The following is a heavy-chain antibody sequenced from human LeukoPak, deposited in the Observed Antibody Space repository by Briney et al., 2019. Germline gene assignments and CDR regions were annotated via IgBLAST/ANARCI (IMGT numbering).Heavy chain of an antibody. D-gene: IGHD3-22*01. V-gene: IGHV1-2*02. CDR3: ARDYDSSGYRPGIFDY. CDR1: GYTFTGYY. Sequence: ASVKVSCKASGYTFTGYYMHWVRQAPGQGLEWMGWINPNSGGTNYAQKFQGRVTMTRDTSISTAYMELSRLRSDDTAVYYCARDYDSSGYRPGIFDYWGQGTLVTVSS. J-gene: IGHJ4*02. CDR2: INPNSGGT.